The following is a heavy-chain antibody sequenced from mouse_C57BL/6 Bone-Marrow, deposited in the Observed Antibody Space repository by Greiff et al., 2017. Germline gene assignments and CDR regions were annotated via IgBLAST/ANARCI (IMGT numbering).Heavy chain of an antibody. J-gene: IGHJ1*03. D-gene: IGHD1-1*01. V-gene: IGHV14-4*01. CDR2: IDPENGDT. Sequence: VQLQQSGAELVRPGASVKLSCTASGFNIKDDYMHWVKQRPEQGLEWIGWIDPENGDTEYASKFQGKATITADPSSNTAYLQLSSLTSEDTAVYYCTTNYYGSSYGDWYFDVWGTGTTVTVSS. CDR1: GFNIKDDY. CDR3: TTNYYGSSYGDWYFDV.